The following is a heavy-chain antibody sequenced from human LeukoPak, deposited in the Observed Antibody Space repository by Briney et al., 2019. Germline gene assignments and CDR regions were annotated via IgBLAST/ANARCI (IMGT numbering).Heavy chain of an antibody. CDR1: GFTFSSYV. V-gene: IGHV3-23*01. CDR3: AKDMIYGSGSYYNPIFDY. CDR2: ISGSGGST. Sequence: PGGSLRLSCAASGFTFSSYVMSWVRQAPGKGLEWVSAISGSGGSTYYADSVKGRFTISRDNSKHTLYLQMNSLRAEDTAVYYCAKDMIYGSGSYYNPIFDYWGQGTLVTVSS. D-gene: IGHD3-10*01. J-gene: IGHJ4*02.